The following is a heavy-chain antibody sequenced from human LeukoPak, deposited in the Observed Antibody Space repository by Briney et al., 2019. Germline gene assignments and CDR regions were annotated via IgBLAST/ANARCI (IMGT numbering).Heavy chain of an antibody. Sequence: TGGSLRLSCAASGFTFSSYAMSWVRQAPGKGLEWVSAISGSGGSTYYADSVKGRFTISRDNSKNTLYLQVNSLRAEDTAVYYCAKDRGVYGGNFDYWGQGTLVTVSS. J-gene: IGHJ4*02. CDR1: GFTFSSYA. D-gene: IGHD4-23*01. V-gene: IGHV3-23*01. CDR3: AKDRGVYGGNFDY. CDR2: ISGSGGST.